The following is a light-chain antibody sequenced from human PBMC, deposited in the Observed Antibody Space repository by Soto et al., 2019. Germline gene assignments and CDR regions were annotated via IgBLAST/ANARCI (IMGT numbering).Light chain of an antibody. CDR3: SSYTSSNTLV. CDR2: EVN. V-gene: IGLV2-14*01. CDR1: SSDVGGYNF. J-gene: IGLJ3*02. Sequence: QSALTQPASVSGSPGQSITISCTGTSSDVGGYNFVSWYQQHPGKAPKLMIYEVNKRPSGVSNRFSGSKSANTASLTISGLQAEDEADYYCSSYTSSNTLVFGGGTKLIVL.